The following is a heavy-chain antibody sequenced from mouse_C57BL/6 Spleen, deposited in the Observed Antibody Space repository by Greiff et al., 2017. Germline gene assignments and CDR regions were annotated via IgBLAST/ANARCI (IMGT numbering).Heavy chain of an antibody. CDR3: ANSIYYDYDGGFDY. CDR2: IDPANGNT. CDR1: GFNIKNTY. V-gene: IGHV14-3*01. Sequence: VQLQQSVAELVRPGASVKLSCTASGFNIKNTYMHWVKQRPEQGLEWIGRIDPANGNTKYAPTFQGKATITADTTSNPAYLQLSNLTSEDTAIYYCANSIYYDYDGGFDYWGQGTTLTVSS. J-gene: IGHJ2*01. D-gene: IGHD2-4*01.